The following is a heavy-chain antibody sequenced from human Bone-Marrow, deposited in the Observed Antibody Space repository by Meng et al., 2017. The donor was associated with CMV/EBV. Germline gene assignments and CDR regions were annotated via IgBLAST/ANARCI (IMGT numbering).Heavy chain of an antibody. CDR3: ARGVDYYDSSGYYY. J-gene: IGHJ4*02. CDR1: GGSFSGYY. D-gene: IGHD3-22*01. Sequence: QVQQQQWGAGLLKPSETLSLTCAVYGGSFSGYYWSWIRQPPGKGLEWIGEINHSGSTNYNPSLKSRVTISVDTSKNQFSLKLSSVTAADTAVYYCARGVDYYDSSGYYYWGQGTLVTVSS. V-gene: IGHV4-34*01. CDR2: INHSGST.